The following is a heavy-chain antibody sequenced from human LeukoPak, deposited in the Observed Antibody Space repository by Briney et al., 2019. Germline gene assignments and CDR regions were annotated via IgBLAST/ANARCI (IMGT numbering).Heavy chain of an antibody. D-gene: IGHD1-26*01. V-gene: IGHV3-23*01. CDR2: IGDSGGGT. J-gene: IGHJ4*02. CDR1: GFTFAGYA. CDR3: ASTPYSSGSYFDY. Sequence: PGGSLRLSCAASGFTFAGYAMSWVRQAPGKGLEWVSAIGDSGGGTYYADSVKGRFTISRDNSKNTLYLQMNGLRAEDTAVYYCASTPYSSGSYFDYWGQGTLVTVSS.